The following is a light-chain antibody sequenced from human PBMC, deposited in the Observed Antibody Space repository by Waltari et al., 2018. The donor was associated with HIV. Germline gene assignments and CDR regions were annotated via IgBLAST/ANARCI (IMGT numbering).Light chain of an antibody. V-gene: IGLV1-40*01. Sequence: QSVLTQPPSVSGAPGQRVTIPSTGSSSNLEAGYDVHWYQQLPGTAPKLLIYGNSNRPSGVPDRFSGSKSGTSASLAITGLQAEDEADYYCQSYDSSLSGCVFGTGTKVTVL. CDR2: GNS. J-gene: IGLJ1*01. CDR3: QSYDSSLSGCV. CDR1: SSNLEAGYD.